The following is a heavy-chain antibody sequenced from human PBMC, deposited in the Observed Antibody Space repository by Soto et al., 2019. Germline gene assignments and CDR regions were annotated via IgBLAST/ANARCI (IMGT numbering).Heavy chain of an antibody. V-gene: IGHV1-69*01. CDR2: IIPIFGTA. CDR1: GGTFSSYS. Sequence: QVQLVQSGAEVKKPGSLVKVSCKASGGTFSSYSINWVRQAPGQGLEWMGEIIPIFGTANYVQKFQGRVTITADESTSTAYMELSSLRSDDTAVYYCARDGGRHSGGIDYWGQGTLVTVSS. J-gene: IGHJ4*02. D-gene: IGHD1-26*01. CDR3: ARDGGRHSGGIDY.